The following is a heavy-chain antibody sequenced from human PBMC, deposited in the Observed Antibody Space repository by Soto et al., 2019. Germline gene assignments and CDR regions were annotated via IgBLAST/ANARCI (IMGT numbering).Heavy chain of an antibody. CDR1: GNTFTNYA. CDR3: ARRQRLIQSGFDI. V-gene: IGHV1-3*04. J-gene: IGHJ3*02. Sequence: QVHLMQSGAEVKKPGASVKVSCKASGNTFTNYAIHWVRQAPGQGLEWLGWINNDNGNTKYSQKFQDRVTITSDTSANTAYMELSSLRSEDTAVYYCARRQRLIQSGFDIWGQGTMVTVSS. CDR2: INNDNGNT. D-gene: IGHD3-16*01.